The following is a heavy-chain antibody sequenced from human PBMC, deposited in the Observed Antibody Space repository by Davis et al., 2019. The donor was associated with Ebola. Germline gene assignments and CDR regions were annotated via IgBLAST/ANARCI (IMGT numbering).Heavy chain of an antibody. V-gene: IGHV3-23*01. J-gene: IGHJ6*02. CDR3: ARDLGRQYNVVVKSYYYYGMDV. Sequence: PGGSLRLSCVVSGFTFNGYKMNWVRQAPGKGLEWVSSISGRGSSTYYADSVKGRFTISRDSSKNTLYLQMNSLRAEDTAVYYCARDLGRQYNVVVKSYYYYGMDVWGQGTTVTVSS. D-gene: IGHD2-21*01. CDR2: ISGRGSST. CDR1: GFTFNGYK.